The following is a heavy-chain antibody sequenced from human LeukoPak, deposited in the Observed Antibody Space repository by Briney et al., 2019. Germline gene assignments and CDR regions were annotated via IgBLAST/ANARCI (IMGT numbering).Heavy chain of an antibody. CDR2: IKQDGSEK. D-gene: IGHD3-9*01. CDR1: GFTFSNYW. Sequence: GGSLRLSCAASGFTFSNYWMSWVRQAPGKGLECVANIKQDGSEKYYVDSVKGRFTISRDNAKNSIYLQMNTLRAEDTAVFYCARASLTGYYWFDSWGQGTLVTVSS. V-gene: IGHV3-7*01. J-gene: IGHJ5*01. CDR3: ARASLTGYYWFDS.